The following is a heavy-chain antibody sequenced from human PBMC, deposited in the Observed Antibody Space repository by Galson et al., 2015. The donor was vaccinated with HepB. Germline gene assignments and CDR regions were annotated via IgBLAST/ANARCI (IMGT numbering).Heavy chain of an antibody. V-gene: IGHV4-31*03. D-gene: IGHD4-23*01. J-gene: IGHJ4*02. Sequence: TLSLTCTVSGGSISSGGYYWSWIRQHPGKGLEWIGYIYYSGSTYYNPSLKSRVTISVDASKNQFSLKLSSVTAADTAVYYCARVYRLGGKGIDYWGQGTLVTVSS. CDR2: IYYSGST. CDR3: ARVYRLGGKGIDY. CDR1: GGSISSGGYY.